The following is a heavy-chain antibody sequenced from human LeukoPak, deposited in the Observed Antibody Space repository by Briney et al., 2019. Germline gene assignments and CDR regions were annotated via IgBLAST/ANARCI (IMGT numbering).Heavy chain of an antibody. CDR3: ARELYDYAYYYYHMDV. V-gene: IGHV4-61*02. D-gene: IGHD4-17*01. Sequence: SQTLSLTCTVSDGSISSGSYYWSWIRQPTGKGLEWIGRIYTSGSTNYNPSLKSRVTISVDTSKNQFSLKLSSVTAADTAVYYCARELYDYAYYYYHMDVWGKGTTVTVSS. J-gene: IGHJ6*03. CDR2: IYTSGST. CDR1: DGSISSGSYY.